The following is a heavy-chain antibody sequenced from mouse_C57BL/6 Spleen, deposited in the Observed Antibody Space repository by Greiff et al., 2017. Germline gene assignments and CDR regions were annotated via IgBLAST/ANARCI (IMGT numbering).Heavy chain of an antibody. D-gene: IGHD2-2*01. J-gene: IGHJ3*01. CDR2: ISGGGGNT. CDR1: GFTFSSYT. V-gene: IGHV5-9*01. CDR3: ARRLGWFAY. Sequence: EVQGVESGGGLVKPGGSLKLSCAASGFTFSSYTMSWVRQTPEKRLEWVATISGGGGNTYYPDSVKGRFTISRDNAKNTLYLQMSSLRSEDTALYYCARRLGWFAYWGQGTLVTVSA.